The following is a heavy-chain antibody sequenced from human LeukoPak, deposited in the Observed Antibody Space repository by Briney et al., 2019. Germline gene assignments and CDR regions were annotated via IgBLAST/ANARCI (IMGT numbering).Heavy chain of an antibody. D-gene: IGHD2-2*01. J-gene: IGHJ4*02. CDR1: GYTFTSYY. Sequence: ASVKVSCKASGYTFTSYYMHWVRQAPGQGLEWMGRINPNSGGTNYAQKFQGRVTMTRDTSISTAYMELSRLRSDDTAVYYCAILADIVVVPAAPFDYWGQGTLVTVSS. CDR3: AILADIVVVPAAPFDY. CDR2: INPNSGGT. V-gene: IGHV1-2*06.